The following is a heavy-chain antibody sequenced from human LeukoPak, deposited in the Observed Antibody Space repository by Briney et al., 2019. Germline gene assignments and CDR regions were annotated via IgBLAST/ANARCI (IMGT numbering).Heavy chain of an antibody. CDR3: ARGYGGNSFGYFDY. J-gene: IGHJ4*02. V-gene: IGHV3-33*01. CDR1: GFIFSSYG. D-gene: IGHD4-23*01. CDR2: ILSDGSKE. Sequence: GGSLRLSCAASGFIFSSYGMHWVRQAPGKGLEWVAVILSDGSKEFYTDSVKGRFTISRDNAKNTLYLQMNSLRAEDTAVYYCARGYGGNSFGYFDYWGQGTLVTVSS.